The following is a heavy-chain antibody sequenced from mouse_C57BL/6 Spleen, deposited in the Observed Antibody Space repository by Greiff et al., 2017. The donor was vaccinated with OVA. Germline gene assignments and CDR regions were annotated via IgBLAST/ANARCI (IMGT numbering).Heavy chain of an antibody. J-gene: IGHJ4*01. D-gene: IGHD1-1*01. V-gene: IGHV1-5*01. Sequence: VQLQQSGTVLARPGASVKMSCKTSGYTFTSYWMHWVKQRPGQGLEWIGAIYPGNSDTSYNQKFKGKAKLTAVTSASTAYMELSSLTNEDSAVYYCTRVITTVVARAMDYWGQGTSVTVSS. CDR3: TRVITTVVARAMDY. CDR2: IYPGNSDT. CDR1: GYTFTSYW.